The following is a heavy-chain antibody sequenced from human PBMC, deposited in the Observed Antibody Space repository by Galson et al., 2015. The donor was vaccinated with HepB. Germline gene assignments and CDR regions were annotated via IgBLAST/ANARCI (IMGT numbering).Heavy chain of an antibody. CDR2: MSSSGDTI. V-gene: IGHV3-11*01. J-gene: IGHJ5*02. CDR1: GFTFSDYY. CDR3: ARAALGWFDP. D-gene: IGHD6-25*01. Sequence: SLRLSCAASGFTFSDYYMSWIRQAPGKGLEWVSYMSSSGDTIFYADSVKGRFTISRDNAKNSLYLQMNSLRAEDTAVYYCARAALGWFDPWCPGTLVTVSS.